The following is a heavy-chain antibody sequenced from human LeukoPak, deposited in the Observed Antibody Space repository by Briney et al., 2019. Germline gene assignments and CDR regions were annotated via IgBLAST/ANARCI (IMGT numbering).Heavy chain of an antibody. V-gene: IGHV3-33*01. CDR2: IWYDGSNK. CDR3: ARDLSPVVRASPMGY. J-gene: IGHJ4*02. D-gene: IGHD3-10*01. Sequence: GRSLRLSCAASGFTFSSYGIHWVRQAPGKGLEWVAVIWYDGSNKYYADSVKGRFTISRDNSKNTLCLQMNSLRAEDTAVYYCARDLSPVVRASPMGYWGQGTLVTVSS. CDR1: GFTFSSYG.